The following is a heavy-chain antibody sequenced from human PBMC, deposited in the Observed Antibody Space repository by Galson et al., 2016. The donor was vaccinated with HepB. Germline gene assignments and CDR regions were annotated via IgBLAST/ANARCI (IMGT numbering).Heavy chain of an antibody. J-gene: IGHJ2*01. D-gene: IGHD6-25*01. Sequence: SLRLSCAASGFTFRSYDMSWVRQSTGKGLEWVAAIGTLHDSFFPDSVQGRVSISRENVKNSLYLQLNSLRDGDTAVYYCARIARGSRYTLAYFDLWGRGTLVTVSS. CDR3: ARIARGSRYTLAYFDL. CDR1: GFTFRSYD. CDR2: IGTLHDS. V-gene: IGHV3-13*04.